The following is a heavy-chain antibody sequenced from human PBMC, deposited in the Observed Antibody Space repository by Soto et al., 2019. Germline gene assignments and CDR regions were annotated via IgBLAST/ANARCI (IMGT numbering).Heavy chain of an antibody. CDR1: GGSISSYY. Sequence: SETLSLTCTVSGGSISSYYWSWIRQPPGKGLEWIGYIYYSGSTNYNPSLKSRVTISVDTSKNQFSLKLSSVTAADTAVYYCARGGQLAANFDYWGQGTLVTVSS. D-gene: IGHD6-6*01. CDR3: ARGGQLAANFDY. CDR2: IYYSGST. V-gene: IGHV4-59*01. J-gene: IGHJ4*02.